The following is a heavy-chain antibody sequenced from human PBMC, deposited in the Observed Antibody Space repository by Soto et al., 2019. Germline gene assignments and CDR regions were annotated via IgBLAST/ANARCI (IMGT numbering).Heavy chain of an antibody. V-gene: IGHV4-59*01. CDR2: IYYSGST. Sequence: SETLSLTCTVSGGSISSYYWSWIRQPPGKGLEWIGYIYYSGSTNYNPSLKSRVTISVDTSKNQFSLKLSSVTAADTAVYYCVRTDYGDYGGILSVWFDPWGQGTLVTVSS. D-gene: IGHD4-17*01. CDR1: GGSISSYY. CDR3: VRTDYGDYGGILSVWFDP. J-gene: IGHJ5*02.